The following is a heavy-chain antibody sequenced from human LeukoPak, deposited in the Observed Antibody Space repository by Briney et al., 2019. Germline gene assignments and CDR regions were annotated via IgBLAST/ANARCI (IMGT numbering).Heavy chain of an antibody. CDR1: GFTFSSYA. Sequence: GGSLRLSCAASGFTFSSYAMHWVRQAPGKGLEYVSATSSNGGSTYYANSVKGRFTISRDNSKNTLYLQMGSLRAEDMAVYYCARGLDVLRYFDWLLQLNYWGQGTLVTVSS. V-gene: IGHV3-64*01. J-gene: IGHJ4*02. D-gene: IGHD3-9*01. CDR3: ARGLDVLRYFDWLLQLNY. CDR2: TSSNGGST.